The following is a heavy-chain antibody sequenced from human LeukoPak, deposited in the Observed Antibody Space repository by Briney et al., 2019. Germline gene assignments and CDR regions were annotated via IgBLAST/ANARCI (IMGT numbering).Heavy chain of an antibody. J-gene: IGHJ5*02. CDR1: GFTFSNYW. Sequence: GRSLRLSCAASGFTFSNYWMIWVRQAPGKGLEWVGNIKQDGSEKRYADSLRGRFTISRDNAQTSLYLQMNSLRADDAAVYYCARASNPWLQLTWGQGTLVTVAS. CDR3: ARASNPWLQLT. CDR2: IKQDGSEK. V-gene: IGHV3-7*05. D-gene: IGHD1-1*01.